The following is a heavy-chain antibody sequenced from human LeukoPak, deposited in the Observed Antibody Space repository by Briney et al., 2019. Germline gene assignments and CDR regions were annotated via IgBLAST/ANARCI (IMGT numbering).Heavy chain of an antibody. V-gene: IGHV4-34*01. CDR3: ARGLSPSGYGYYGAIDY. Sequence: ESSETLSLTCAVFGGSFSGYYWSWIRQPPGKGLEWIGEINHSGSTNYNPSLKSRVTISVDTSKNQFSLSLISVTAADTAVYHCARGLSPSGYGYYGAIDYWGQGTLVTVSS. J-gene: IGHJ4*02. D-gene: IGHD4-17*01. CDR1: GGSFSGYY. CDR2: INHSGST.